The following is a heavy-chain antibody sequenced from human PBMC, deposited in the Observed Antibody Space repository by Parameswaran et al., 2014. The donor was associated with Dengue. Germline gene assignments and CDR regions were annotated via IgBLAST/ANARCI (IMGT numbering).Heavy chain of an antibody. CDR3: ARAIHYYDSSGNTL. D-gene: IGHD3-22*01. V-gene: IGHV3-66*01. Sequence: WIRQPPGKGLEWVSIMYSGGSTSYADSVKGRFTISRDNSKNTLYLHMNSLRAEDTAVYYCARAIHYYDSSGNTLWGQGTMVTVSS. J-gene: IGHJ3*01. CDR2: MYSGGST.